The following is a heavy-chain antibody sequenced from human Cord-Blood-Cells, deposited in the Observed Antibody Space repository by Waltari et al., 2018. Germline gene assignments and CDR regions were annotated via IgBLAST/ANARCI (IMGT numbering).Heavy chain of an antibody. CDR1: GFTFSSYD. D-gene: IGHD5-18*01. Sequence: EVQLVESGGGLVQPGGSLRLSCAASGFTFSSYDMHWVRHATGKGLEWVSAIGTAGDTYYPGSVKGRFTISRENAKNSLYLQMNSLRAGDTAVYYCARRSGYSYGDAFDIWGQGTMVTVSS. V-gene: IGHV3-13*01. CDR3: ARRSGYSYGDAFDI. CDR2: IGTAGDT. J-gene: IGHJ3*02.